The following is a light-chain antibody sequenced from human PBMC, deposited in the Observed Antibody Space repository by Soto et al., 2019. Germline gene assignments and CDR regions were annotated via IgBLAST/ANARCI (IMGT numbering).Light chain of an antibody. V-gene: IGLV2-23*01. CDR2: EGS. Sequence: QSALTQPASVSGSPGQSITISCTGTSSDVGSYNLVSWYQQYPGKAPKFMIYEGSKRPSGVSNRFSGSKSGNTASLTISGLQAEDEADYYCCSYSGRSLYVSGTGTDLTVL. CDR1: SSDVGSYNL. J-gene: IGLJ1*01. CDR3: CSYSGRSLYV.